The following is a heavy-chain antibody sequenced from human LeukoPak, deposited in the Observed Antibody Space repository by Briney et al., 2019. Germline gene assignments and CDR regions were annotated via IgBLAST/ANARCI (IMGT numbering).Heavy chain of an antibody. CDR2: ILYDGSNK. CDR1: GFTFGSYA. CDR3: ARPYYYDSSGYYY. V-gene: IGHV3-30*04. J-gene: IGHJ4*02. D-gene: IGHD3-22*01. Sequence: PGGSLRLSCAASGFTFGSYAMHWVRQAPGKGLEWVALILYDGSNKYYADSVKGRFTISRDNAKNSLYLQMNSLRAEDTAVYYCARPYYYDSSGYYYWGQGTLVTVSS.